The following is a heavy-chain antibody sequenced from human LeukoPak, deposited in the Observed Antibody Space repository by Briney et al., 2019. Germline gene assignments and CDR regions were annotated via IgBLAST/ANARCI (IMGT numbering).Heavy chain of an antibody. CDR3: ASWYYDSSGFTFDY. J-gene: IGHJ4*02. Sequence: PGGSLRLSCAASGFTFSTYAVNWVRQAPGKGLEWVSTISGSGDSTYYADSVKGRFTISRDNSKDTLYLQMSSVRVDDTAVYYCASWYYDSSGFTFDYWGQGTLVTVSS. CDR1: GFTFSTYA. D-gene: IGHD3-22*01. V-gene: IGHV3-23*01. CDR2: ISGSGDST.